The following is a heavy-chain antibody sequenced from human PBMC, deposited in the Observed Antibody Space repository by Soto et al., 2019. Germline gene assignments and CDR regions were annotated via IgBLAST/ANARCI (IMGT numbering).Heavy chain of an antibody. Sequence: GGSLRLSCVAYGFTFSLYAMVWVRQAPGKGLEWVSSISGDSTFIYYADSLKDRFSISRDNAKNSLYLQMDSLRVEDTATYYCVRARATDSRPDFWGQGTLVTVSS. V-gene: IGHV3-21*01. J-gene: IGHJ4*02. D-gene: IGHD3-22*01. CDR1: GFTFSLYA. CDR2: ISGDSTFI. CDR3: VRARATDSRPDF.